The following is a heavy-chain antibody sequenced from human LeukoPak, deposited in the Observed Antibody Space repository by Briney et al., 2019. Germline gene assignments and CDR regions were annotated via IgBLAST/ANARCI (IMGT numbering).Heavy chain of an antibody. CDR2: INWNGGST. CDR3: VRGLSGYASSLGY. J-gene: IGHJ4*02. V-gene: IGHV3-20*04. D-gene: IGHD2-2*01. Sequence: GGSLRLSCAASGFTFSSYGMSWVRQAPGKGLEWVSGINWNGGSTGYADSVKGRFTISRDNAKNSLYLQMNSLRAEDTAVYYCVRGLSGYASSLGYWGQGTLVTVSA. CDR1: GFTFSSYG.